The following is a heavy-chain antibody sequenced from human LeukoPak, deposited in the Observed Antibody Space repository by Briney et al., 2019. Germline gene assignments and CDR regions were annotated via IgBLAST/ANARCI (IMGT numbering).Heavy chain of an antibody. V-gene: IGHV3-7*01. J-gene: IGHJ4*02. Sequence: GGSLRLSCAASGFTFSSDWMSWVRQAPGKGLEWVANIKQDGSEKYYMDSVNGRFTISRDNAKNSLYLQMNSLRAEDTAVYYCARGGYVGHFWGQGTLVTVSS. CDR3: ARGGYVGHF. D-gene: IGHD5-12*01. CDR1: GFTFSSDW. CDR2: IKQDGSEK.